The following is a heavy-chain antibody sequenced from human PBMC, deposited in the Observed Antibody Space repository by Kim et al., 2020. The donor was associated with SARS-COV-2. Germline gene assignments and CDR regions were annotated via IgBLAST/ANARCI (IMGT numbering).Heavy chain of an antibody. CDR1: GGSFSGYY. Sequence: SETLSLTCAVYGGSFSGYYWSWIRQPPGKGLEWIGEINHSGSTNYNPSLKSRVTISVDTSKNQFSLKLSSVTAADTAVYYCANSPTMVRGVPYFDYWGQG. CDR2: INHSGST. D-gene: IGHD3-10*01. J-gene: IGHJ4*02. V-gene: IGHV4-34*01. CDR3: ANSPTMVRGVPYFDY.